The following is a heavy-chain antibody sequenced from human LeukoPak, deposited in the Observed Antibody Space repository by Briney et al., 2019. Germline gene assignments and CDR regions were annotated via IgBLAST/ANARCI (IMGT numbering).Heavy chain of an antibody. Sequence: ASVKVSCKASGGTFSSYAISWVRQAPGQGLEWMGGIIPIFGTANYAQKFQGRVTITADESTSTAYMELSSLRSEDTAVYYCARSKVVVVTAIGYYFDYWGQGTLVTVSS. J-gene: IGHJ4*02. CDR3: ARSKVVVVTAIGYYFDY. V-gene: IGHV1-69*13. D-gene: IGHD2-21*02. CDR2: IIPIFGTA. CDR1: GGTFSSYA.